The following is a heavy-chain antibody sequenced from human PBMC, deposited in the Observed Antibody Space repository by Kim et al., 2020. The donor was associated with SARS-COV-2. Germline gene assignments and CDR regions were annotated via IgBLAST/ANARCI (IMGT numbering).Heavy chain of an antibody. Sequence: SETLSLTCTVSGGSISSSSYYWGWIRQPPGKGLEWIGSIYYSGSTYYNPSLKSRVTISVDTSKNQFSLKLSSVTAADTAVYYCARMDHTGTWYSYADYFDYWGQGALVTVSS. D-gene: IGHD5-18*01. CDR3: ARMDHTGTWYSYADYFDY. V-gene: IGHV4-39*01. CDR1: GGSISSSSYY. CDR2: IYYSGST. J-gene: IGHJ4*02.